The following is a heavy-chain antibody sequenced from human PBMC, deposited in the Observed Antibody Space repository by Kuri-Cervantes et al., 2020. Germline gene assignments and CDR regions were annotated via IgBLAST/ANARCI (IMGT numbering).Heavy chain of an antibody. CDR1: GGSISSGGYS. V-gene: IGHV4-30-2*01. Sequence: LRLSCAVSGGSISSGGYSWSWIRQPPGKGLEWIGYIYHSGSTYYNPSLKSRVTISVDTSKNQFSLKLSSVTAADTAVYYCARVGDFIAVAGTRGPNDYWGQGTLVTVSS. J-gene: IGHJ4*02. D-gene: IGHD6-19*01. CDR3: ARVGDFIAVAGTRGPNDY. CDR2: IYHSGST.